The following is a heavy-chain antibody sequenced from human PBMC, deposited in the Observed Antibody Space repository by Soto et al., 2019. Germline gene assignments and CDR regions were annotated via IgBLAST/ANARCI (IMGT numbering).Heavy chain of an antibody. D-gene: IGHD1-1*01. V-gene: IGHV4-39*02. J-gene: IGHJ4*02. CDR3: AREGGYVDY. Sequence: LSLTCTVSGGPIGSSSHYWGWIRQSPGTGLEWIGSIDESGDSYYNPSLKSRVTISVDTSKNQFSLKLISVTGADSAIYYCAREGGYVDYWGQGTLVTVSS. CDR1: GGPIGSSSHY. CDR2: IDESGDS.